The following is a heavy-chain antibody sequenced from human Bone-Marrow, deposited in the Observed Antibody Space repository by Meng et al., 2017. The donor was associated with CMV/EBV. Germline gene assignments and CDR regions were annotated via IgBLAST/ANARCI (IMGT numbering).Heavy chain of an antibody. Sequence: ASVKVSCKASGGTFTSYYMHWVRQAPGQGLEWMGIINPSGGSTSYAQKFQGRVTMTRDTSTSTVYMELSSLRSEDTAVYYWARGSAVRGVIVYYYGMDVWGQGTMVTVSS. CDR2: INPSGGST. CDR3: ARGSAVRGVIVYYYGMDV. CDR1: GGTFTSYY. D-gene: IGHD3-10*01. V-gene: IGHV1-46*01. J-gene: IGHJ6*02.